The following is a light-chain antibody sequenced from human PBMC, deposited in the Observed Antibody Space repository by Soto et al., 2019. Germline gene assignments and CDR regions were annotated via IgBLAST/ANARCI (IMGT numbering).Light chain of an antibody. CDR3: QHWNDYSWT. J-gene: IGKJ1*01. Sequence: DFHMTQSPSTLSASVGDRVTITCRASQSISIWLAWYQQKPGKAPNPLIYKTSSLETGVPSRFSGSGSGTEVTLTISSLQPDDFATYYCQHWNDYSWTFGQGTKVEVK. V-gene: IGKV1-5*03. CDR2: KTS. CDR1: QSISIW.